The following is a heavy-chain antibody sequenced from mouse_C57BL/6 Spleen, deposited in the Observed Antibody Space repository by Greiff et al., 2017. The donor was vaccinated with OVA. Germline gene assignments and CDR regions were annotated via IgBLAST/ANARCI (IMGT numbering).Heavy chain of an antibody. CDR1: GYSITSGYY. CDR3: ARANLYCFDY. J-gene: IGHJ2*01. CDR2: ISYDGSN. Sequence: DVPLQESGPGLVKPSQSLSLTCSVTGYSITSGYYWNLIRQFPGNKLEWMGYISYDGSNNYNPSLKNRISITRDTSKNQFFLKLNSVTTEDTATYYCARANLYCFDYWGQGTTLTVSS. V-gene: IGHV3-6*01.